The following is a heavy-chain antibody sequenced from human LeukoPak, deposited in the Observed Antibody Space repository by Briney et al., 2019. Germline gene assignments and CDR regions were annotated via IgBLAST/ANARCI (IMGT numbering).Heavy chain of an antibody. D-gene: IGHD3-22*01. CDR1: GFTFSSYS. Sequence: GGSLRLSCAASGFTFSSYSMNWVRQAPGKGLEWVSSISSSSSYIYYADSVKGRFTISRDNAKNSLYLQMNSLRAEDTAVYYCARDFYYDSSGYYGNLDAFDIWGQGTTVTVSS. J-gene: IGHJ3*02. V-gene: IGHV3-21*01. CDR2: ISSSSSYI. CDR3: ARDFYYDSSGYYGNLDAFDI.